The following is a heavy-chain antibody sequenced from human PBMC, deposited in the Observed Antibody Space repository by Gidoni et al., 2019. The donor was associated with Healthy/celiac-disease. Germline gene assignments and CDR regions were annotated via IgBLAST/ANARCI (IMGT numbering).Heavy chain of an antibody. CDR1: GFPFSSFG. D-gene: IGHD2-15*01. Sequence: QVQLVESGGGVVQPGRSLRLSCAASGFPFSSFGMHWVRQAPGKGLEWVAVIWYDGSNKYYADSVKGRFTISRDNSKNTLYLQMNSLRAEDTAVYYCARDRGYCSGGSCYGDAFDIWGQGTMVTVSS. CDR2: IWYDGSNK. CDR3: ARDRGYCSGGSCYGDAFDI. J-gene: IGHJ3*02. V-gene: IGHV3-33*01.